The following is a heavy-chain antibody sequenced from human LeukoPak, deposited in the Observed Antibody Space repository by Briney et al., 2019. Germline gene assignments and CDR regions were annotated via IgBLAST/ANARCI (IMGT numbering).Heavy chain of an antibody. V-gene: IGHV7-4-1*02. CDR2: INTNTGNP. D-gene: IGHD3-22*01. CDR3: ARPYDSSGYYLFDY. J-gene: IGHJ4*02. Sequence: ASVKVSCKASGYTFTSYAMNWVRQAPGQGLEWMGWINTNTGNPTYAQGFTGRFVFSLDTSVSTAYLQISSLKAEDTAVYYCARPYDSSGYYLFDYWGQGTLVTVSS. CDR1: GYTFTSYA.